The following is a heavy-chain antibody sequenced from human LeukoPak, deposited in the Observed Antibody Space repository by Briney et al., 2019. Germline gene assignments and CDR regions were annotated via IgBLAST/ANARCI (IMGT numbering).Heavy chain of an antibody. D-gene: IGHD3-9*01. V-gene: IGHV3-21*06. Sequence: PGGSLRLSCAASGFTFSTYNMNWVRQAPGKGLEWVSSITSGGGYTYYADSVKGRFTTSRDNAKNSLSLRLDSLRAEATAVYYCARGHYDVLTSSYKWTPDYWGQGTLVTVSS. J-gene: IGHJ4*02. CDR2: ITSGGGYT. CDR1: GFTFSTYN. CDR3: ARGHYDVLTSSYKWTPDY.